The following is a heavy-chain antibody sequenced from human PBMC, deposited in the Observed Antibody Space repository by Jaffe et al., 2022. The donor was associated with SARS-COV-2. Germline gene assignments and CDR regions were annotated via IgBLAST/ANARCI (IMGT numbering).Heavy chain of an antibody. J-gene: IGHJ4*02. Sequence: QLQLQESGPGLVKPSETLSLTCTVSGGSMGSSSYYWGWIRQPPGKGLEWIGSVSYSGNSYFNSSLESRISISVDTSRNHFSLKMRSVTAADTAVYYCARCVLGAASYFDYWGQGTLVTVSS. CDR1: GGSMGSSSYY. D-gene: IGHD2-8*02. V-gene: IGHV4-39*01. CDR3: ARCVLGAASYFDY. CDR2: VSYSGNS.